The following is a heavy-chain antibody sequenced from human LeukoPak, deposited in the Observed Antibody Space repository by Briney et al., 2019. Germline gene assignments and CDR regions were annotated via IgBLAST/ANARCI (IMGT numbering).Heavy chain of an antibody. CDR1: GYTPTELS. CDR2: FYPEDGET. J-gene: IGHJ4*02. CDR3: ATLSRGYYDYVWGSYRTYYFDY. D-gene: IGHD3-16*02. V-gene: IGHV1-24*01. Sequence: ASVTVSCKVSGYTPTELSMHWVRHPPGNGLEWMGGFYPEDGETIYAQTFQGRVTMTEDTYTDTAYMELSSLRSEDTAVYYCATLSRGYYDYVWGSYRTYYFDYWGQGTLVTVSS.